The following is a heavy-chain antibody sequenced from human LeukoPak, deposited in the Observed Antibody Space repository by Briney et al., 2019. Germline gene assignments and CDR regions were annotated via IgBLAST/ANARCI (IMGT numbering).Heavy chain of an antibody. V-gene: IGHV3-23*01. CDR1: GFTFSSYA. CDR3: AKPYCSSTSCYSFDYFDY. D-gene: IGHD2-2*01. J-gene: IGHJ4*02. Sequence: AGGSLRLSCAASGFTFSSYAMSWVRQAPGKGLEWVSAISGSGGSTYYADSVKGRFTISRDNSKNTLYLQMNSLRAEDTAVYYCAKPYCSSTSCYSFDYFDYWGQGTLVTVSS. CDR2: ISGSGGST.